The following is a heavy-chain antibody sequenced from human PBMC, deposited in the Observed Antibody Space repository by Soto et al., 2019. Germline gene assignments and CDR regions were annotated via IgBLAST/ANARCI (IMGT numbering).Heavy chain of an antibody. D-gene: IGHD6-19*01. V-gene: IGHV3-53*01. CDR1: GFTVSSNY. J-gene: IGHJ4*02. CDR3: AKSRIAVASPFDY. CDR2: IYSGGTT. Sequence: EVQLVESGGGLIQPGGSLRLSCAASGFTVSSNYMSWVRQAPGKGLEWVSVIYSGGTTYYADSVKDRFTIPRANSKNTLYLHMNSLRAEDTAVYYCAKSRIAVASPFDYWGQGTLVTVSS.